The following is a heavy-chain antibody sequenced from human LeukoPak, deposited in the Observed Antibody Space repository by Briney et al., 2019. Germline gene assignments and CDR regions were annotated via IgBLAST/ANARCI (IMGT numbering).Heavy chain of an antibody. CDR1: GYTFTSYG. J-gene: IGHJ5*02. Sequence: ASVKVSCKASGYTFTSYGISRVRQAPGQGLEWMGWISAYNGNTNYAQKLQGRVTMTTDTSTSTAYMELRSLRSDDTAVYYCARDVGGGYCSGGSCHPGANWFDPWGQGTLVTVSS. V-gene: IGHV1-18*04. D-gene: IGHD2-15*01. CDR2: ISAYNGNT. CDR3: ARDVGGGYCSGGSCHPGANWFDP.